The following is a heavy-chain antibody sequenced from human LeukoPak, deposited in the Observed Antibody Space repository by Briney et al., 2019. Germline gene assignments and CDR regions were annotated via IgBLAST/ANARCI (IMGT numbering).Heavy chain of an antibody. J-gene: IGHJ4*02. Sequence: GGSLRLSCAASGFTVSSNYMSWVRQAPGKGLEWVSVIYSGSSTYYADSVKGRFTISRDNSKNTLYLQMNSLRAEDTAVYYCARHSNDFWSGYYTFDYWGQGTLVTVSS. CDR2: IYSGSST. D-gene: IGHD3-3*01. V-gene: IGHV3-53*01. CDR3: ARHSNDFWSGYYTFDY. CDR1: GFTVSSNY.